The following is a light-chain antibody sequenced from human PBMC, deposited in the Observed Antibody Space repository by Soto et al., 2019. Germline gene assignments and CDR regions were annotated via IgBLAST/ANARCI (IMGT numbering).Light chain of an antibody. V-gene: IGKV1-5*01. CDR1: QSISTW. CDR3: QQYRSYS. Sequence: DIQMTQSPSTLTASVGDRVTITCRASQSISTWLAWYQQKPGTAPSLLIYGASSLKSGVPSRFSGSGSGTEFTLTISSLQPDDFATYYCQQYRSYSFGQGTKVAIK. J-gene: IGKJ1*01. CDR2: GAS.